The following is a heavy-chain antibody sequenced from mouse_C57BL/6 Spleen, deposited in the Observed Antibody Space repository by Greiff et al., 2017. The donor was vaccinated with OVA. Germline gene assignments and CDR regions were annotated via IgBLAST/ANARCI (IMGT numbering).Heavy chain of an antibody. V-gene: IGHV3-6*01. Sequence: ESGPGLVKPSQSLSLTCSVTGYSITSGYYWNWIRQFPGNKLEWMGYISYDGSNNYNPSLKNRISITRDTSKNQFFLKLKSVTTEDTATYYCARDRGPYDYDAYFDYWGQGTTLTVSS. J-gene: IGHJ2*01. CDR1: GYSITSGYY. CDR3: ARDRGPYDYDAYFDY. D-gene: IGHD2-4*01. CDR2: ISYDGSN.